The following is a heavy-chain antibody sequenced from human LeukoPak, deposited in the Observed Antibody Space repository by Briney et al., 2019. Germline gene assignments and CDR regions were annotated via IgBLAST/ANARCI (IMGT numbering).Heavy chain of an antibody. V-gene: IGHV3-30*02. D-gene: IGHD4-17*01. CDR1: GFTFSSYG. Sequence: PGGSLRLSCAASGFTFSSYGMHWVRQAPGKGLEWVAFIRYDGSNKYYADSVKGRFTISRDNSKNTLYLQMNSLRAEDTAVYYCAKDPDYGDYTLDYWGQGTLVTVSS. CDR3: AKDPDYGDYTLDY. J-gene: IGHJ4*02. CDR2: IRYDGSNK.